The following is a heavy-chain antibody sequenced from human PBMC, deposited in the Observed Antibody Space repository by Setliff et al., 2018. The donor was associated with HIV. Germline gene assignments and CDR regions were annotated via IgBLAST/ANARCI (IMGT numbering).Heavy chain of an antibody. CDR1: GGTFSSYA. CDR3: ARLGSGWSDSYYYAMDI. Sequence: GASVKVSCKASGGTFSSYAISWVRQAPGQGLEWMGGIIPIFGTANYAQKFEGRVAMTADTSTNNVHMYLSSLRSEDTAIYYCARLGSGWSDSYYYAMDIWGQGTTVTVSS. CDR2: IIPIFGTA. D-gene: IGHD6-19*01. V-gene: IGHV1-69*06. J-gene: IGHJ6*02.